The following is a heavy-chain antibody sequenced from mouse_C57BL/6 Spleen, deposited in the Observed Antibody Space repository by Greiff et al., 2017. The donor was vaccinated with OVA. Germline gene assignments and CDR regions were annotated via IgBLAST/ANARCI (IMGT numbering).Heavy chain of an antibody. V-gene: IGHV14-1*01. CDR3: TTYYYGSSYDAMDY. CDR2: IDPEDGDT. Sequence: EVQLQQSGAELVRPGASVKLSCTASGFNIKDYYMHWVKQRPEQGLEWIGRIDPEDGDTESAPKFQGKATMTADTSSNTAYLQLSSLTSEDTAVYYCTTYYYGSSYDAMDYWGQGTSVTVSS. D-gene: IGHD1-1*01. J-gene: IGHJ4*01. CDR1: GFNIKDYY.